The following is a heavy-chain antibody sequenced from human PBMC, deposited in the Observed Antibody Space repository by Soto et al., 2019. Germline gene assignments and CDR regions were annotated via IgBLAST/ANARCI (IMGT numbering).Heavy chain of an antibody. V-gene: IGHV3-23*01. CDR1: GFTFSSYS. J-gene: IGHJ4*02. CDR2: FRAGGDDGTT. D-gene: IGHD3-10*01. CDR3: AKKVNSGSGSQYFDY. Sequence: GGSLRLSCVASGFTFSSYSMSWVRQAPGKGLEWVSGFRAGGDDGTTYYADSVKGRFTIPRDNSKNTLFLQMNSLRAEDTAIYYCAKKVNSGSGSQYFDYFGQGTLVTVSS.